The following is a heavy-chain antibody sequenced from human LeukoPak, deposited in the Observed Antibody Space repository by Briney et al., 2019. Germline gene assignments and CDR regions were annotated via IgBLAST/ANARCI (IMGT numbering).Heavy chain of an antibody. CDR1: GGSFSGYY. CDR3: ARGDIVVVPAAMIVGATFFDY. V-gene: IGHV4-34*01. J-gene: IGHJ4*02. D-gene: IGHD2-2*01. CDR2: INHSGST. Sequence: SETLSLTCAVYGGSFSGYYWSWIHQPPGKGLEWIGEINHSGSTNYNPSLKSRVTISVDTSKNQFSLKLSSVTAAHTAVYYCARGDIVVVPAAMIVGATFFDYWGQGTLVTVSS.